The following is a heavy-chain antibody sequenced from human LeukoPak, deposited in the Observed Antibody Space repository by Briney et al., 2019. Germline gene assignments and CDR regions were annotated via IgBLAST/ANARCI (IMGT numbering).Heavy chain of an antibody. V-gene: IGHV4-59*08. Sequence: PSETLSLTCTVSGGSISSYYWSWIRQPPGKGLEWIGYIYYSGSTNYNPSLKSRVTISVDTSKNQFSLKLSSVTAADTAVYYCARLYSSSVVWFDPWGQGTLVTVSS. CDR1: GGSISSYY. CDR3: ARLYSSSVVWFDP. D-gene: IGHD6-13*01. J-gene: IGHJ5*02. CDR2: IYYSGST.